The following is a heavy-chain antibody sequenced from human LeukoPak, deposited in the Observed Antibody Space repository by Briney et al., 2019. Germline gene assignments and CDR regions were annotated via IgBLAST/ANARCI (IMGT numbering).Heavy chain of an antibody. CDR1: GGSISNSSYY. J-gene: IGHJ4*02. CDR2: IYYSGST. CDR3: ARLGADYYGSGSYLEPFDY. D-gene: IGHD3-10*01. Sequence: PSETLSLTCTVSGGSISNSSYYWGWIRQPPGKGLEWIGSIYYSGSTYYNPSLKSRVTISVDTSKNQFSLKLSSVTAADTAVYYCARLGADYYGSGSYLEPFDYWGQGTLVTVSS. V-gene: IGHV4-39*07.